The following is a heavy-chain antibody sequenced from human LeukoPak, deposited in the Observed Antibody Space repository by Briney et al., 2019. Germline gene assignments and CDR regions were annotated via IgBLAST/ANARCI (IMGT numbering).Heavy chain of an antibody. Sequence: PSETLSLTCTVSSGSINTYYWSWIRQPPGKGLEWIGHIYYSGSTNYNPSLKSRVTISVDTSKNQFSLKLSSVTAADTAVYYCARGGGHYYDSSGYYSDYWGQGTLVTVSS. J-gene: IGHJ4*02. V-gene: IGHV4-59*01. CDR2: IYYSGST. CDR1: SGSINTYY. CDR3: ARGGGHYYDSSGYYSDY. D-gene: IGHD3-22*01.